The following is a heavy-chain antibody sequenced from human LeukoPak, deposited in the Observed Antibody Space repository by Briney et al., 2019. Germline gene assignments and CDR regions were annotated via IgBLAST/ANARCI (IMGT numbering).Heavy chain of an antibody. CDR2: IPYDGSNK. CDR3: AKDNYSTNYDTLSDY. V-gene: IGHV3-30*02. CDR1: GLTFSRYG. D-gene: IGHD4/OR15-4a*01. J-gene: IGHJ4*02. Sequence: GGSLRLSCAASGLTFSRYGMHWVRQAPGKGLEWVAFIPYDGSNKYYADPVKGRFPISRDNSKNTLYLQMNSLRAEDTAVYYCAKDNYSTNYDTLSDYWGQGTLVTVSS.